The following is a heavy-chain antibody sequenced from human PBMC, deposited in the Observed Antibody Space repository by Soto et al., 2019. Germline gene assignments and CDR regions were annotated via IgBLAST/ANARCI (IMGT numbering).Heavy chain of an antibody. CDR1: GYTFTGYY. V-gene: IGHV1-2*02. CDR2: INPKSGGT. D-gene: IGHD6-6*01. Sequence: QVQLVQSGAEVKKPGASVKVSCKAFGYTFTGYYIHWVRQTPGQGLEWMGWINPKSGGTNYAQKFQGRVTMTRDTSISTAYMELSRLRSDDTAMYYCARSTADNDWYFDLWGRGTLVTVSS. J-gene: IGHJ2*01. CDR3: ARSTADNDWYFDL.